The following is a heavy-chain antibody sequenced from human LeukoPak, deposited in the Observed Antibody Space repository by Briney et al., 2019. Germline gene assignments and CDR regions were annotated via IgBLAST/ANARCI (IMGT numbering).Heavy chain of an antibody. Sequence: GRSLRLSCAASGFIFSSYAMHWVRQAPGKGLEWVAVISYDGSNKYYADSVKGRFTISRDNSKNTLYLQMNSLRAEDTAVYYCARDRGDCSSTSCSEDDAFDIWGQGTMVTVSS. CDR1: GFIFSSYA. V-gene: IGHV3-30-3*01. J-gene: IGHJ3*02. CDR2: ISYDGSNK. D-gene: IGHD2-2*01. CDR3: ARDRGDCSSTSCSEDDAFDI.